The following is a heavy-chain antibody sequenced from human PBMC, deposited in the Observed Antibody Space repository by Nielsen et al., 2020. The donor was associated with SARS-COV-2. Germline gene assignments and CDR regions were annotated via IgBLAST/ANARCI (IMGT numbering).Heavy chain of an antibody. CDR2: ISSDSTYI. Sequence: GESLKISCAASGFSFTYYTMNWIRQAPGQGLEWVSSISSDSTYISYADSVQGRFAISRDNAKNSLYLQMNNLRAGDTAVYYCTADRGYSHCWGHGTLVAVSS. CDR3: TADRGYSHC. V-gene: IGHV3-21*01. CDR1: GFSFTYYT. J-gene: IGHJ4*01. D-gene: IGHD5-18*01.